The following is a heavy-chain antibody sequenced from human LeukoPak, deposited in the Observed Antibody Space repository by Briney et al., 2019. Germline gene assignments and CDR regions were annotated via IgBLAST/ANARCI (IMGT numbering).Heavy chain of an antibody. CDR2: IIPILGIT. D-gene: IGHD6-6*01. CDR3: ARDAKSSTSTNYYFDY. J-gene: IGHJ4*02. Sequence: GVSVKVSFKASGGTFTSYAISWMRQAPGQGLEWMGRIIPILGITSYAQKFQDRVTITADKSTSTAYMELSSLRSEDTAVYYCARDAKSSTSTNYYFDYWGQGTLVTVSS. CDR1: GGTFTSYA. V-gene: IGHV1-69*04.